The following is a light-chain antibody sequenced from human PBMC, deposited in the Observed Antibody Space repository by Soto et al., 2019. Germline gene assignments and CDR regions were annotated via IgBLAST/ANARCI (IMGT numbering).Light chain of an antibody. J-gene: IGLJ2*01. Sequence: QSALTQPASVSGSPGQSITISCTGTSSDVGGYKYVSWYQHHPGKAPKVMIYEVSNRPSGVSIRFSGSKSGNTASLTISGLQAEDEADYYCSSYTTSSTLVFGGGTQLTVL. V-gene: IGLV2-14*01. CDR3: SSYTTSSTLV. CDR2: EVS. CDR1: SSDVGGYKY.